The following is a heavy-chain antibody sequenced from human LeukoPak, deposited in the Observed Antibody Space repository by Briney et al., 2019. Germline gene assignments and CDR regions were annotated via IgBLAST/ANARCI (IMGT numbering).Heavy chain of an antibody. J-gene: IGHJ3*02. Sequence: ASVKVSCKASGYTFTSYYMHWVRQAPGQGLEWMGIINPSGGSTSYAQKFQGRVTMTRDTSTSTVYMELSSLRSEDTAVYYCARERGLLRYFDWCHDAFDIWGQGTMVTVSS. CDR1: GYTFTSYY. D-gene: IGHD3-9*01. CDR2: INPSGGST. CDR3: ARERGLLRYFDWCHDAFDI. V-gene: IGHV1-46*01.